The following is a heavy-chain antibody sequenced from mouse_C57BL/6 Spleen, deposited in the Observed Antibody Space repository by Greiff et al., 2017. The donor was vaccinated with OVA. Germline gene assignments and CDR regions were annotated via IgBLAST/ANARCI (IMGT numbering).Heavy chain of an antibody. J-gene: IGHJ1*03. CDR1: GYTFTSYW. Sequence: QVQLQQPGAELVKPGASVKVSCKASGYTFTSYWMHWVKQRPGQGLEWIGRLHPSDSDTNYNQKFKGKATLTVDKSSSTAYMQLSSLTSEDSAVYYCAIITTVVATDWYFDVWGTGTTVTVSS. CDR2: LHPSDSDT. CDR3: AIITTVVATDWYFDV. V-gene: IGHV1-74*01. D-gene: IGHD1-1*01.